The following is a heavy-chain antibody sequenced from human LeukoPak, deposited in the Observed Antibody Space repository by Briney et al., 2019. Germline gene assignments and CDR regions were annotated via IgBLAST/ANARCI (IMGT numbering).Heavy chain of an antibody. Sequence: PGGSLRLSCAASGFTFSSYAMSWIRQPPGKGLEWIGSIYYSGYTYNNPSLKSRVTISVDTSKNQFSLKLSSVTAADTAVYYCASLSSSWYRAFDYWGQGTLVTVSS. CDR1: GFTFSSYA. D-gene: IGHD6-13*01. CDR3: ASLSSSWYRAFDY. J-gene: IGHJ4*02. CDR2: IYYSGYT. V-gene: IGHV4-39*01.